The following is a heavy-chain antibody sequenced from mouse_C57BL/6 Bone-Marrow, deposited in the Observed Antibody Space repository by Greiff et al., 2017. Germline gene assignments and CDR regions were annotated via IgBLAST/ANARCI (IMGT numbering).Heavy chain of an antibody. CDR2: IDHSDGCT. CDR1: GYTFTSYW. Sequence: QVQLQQPGAELVRPGASVKLSCKASGYTFTSYWMHWVKQRPGQGLEWIGEIDHSDGCTKYNEKFKGKATLTVDKSSSTAYMQLSSLTSEDSAVYDCARSFYYELAYGGQGTTVTVSS. CDR3: ARSFYYELAY. J-gene: IGHJ4*01. V-gene: IGHV1-69*02.